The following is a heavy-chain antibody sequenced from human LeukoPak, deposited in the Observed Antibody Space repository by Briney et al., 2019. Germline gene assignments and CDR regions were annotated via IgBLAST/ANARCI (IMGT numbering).Heavy chain of an antibody. V-gene: IGHV3-21*03. J-gene: IGHJ6*02. CDR2: ISSSSSYI. CDR1: GFTFSSYI. CDR3: ARDRGIYGDYYYYGMDV. Sequence: GGSLRLSCAASGFTFSSYIMNWVRQAPGKGLEWVSSISSSSSYIYYADSVKGRFTISRDNAKNSLYLQMNSLRAEDTAVYYCARDRGIYGDYYYYGMDVWGQGTTVTVSS. D-gene: IGHD4-17*01.